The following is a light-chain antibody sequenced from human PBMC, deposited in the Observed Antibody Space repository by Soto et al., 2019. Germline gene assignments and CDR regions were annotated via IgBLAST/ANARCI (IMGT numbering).Light chain of an antibody. CDR1: QSIRSNY. Sequence: EIVMTQSPGTLSVSPGERATLSCRASQSIRSNYIAWFQQKPGQPPRLLIYGAINRATGIPARFSGSGSGTEFTLTISSLEPEDFVVYYCQQYHSPPLTFGPGTKVDIK. J-gene: IGKJ1*01. V-gene: IGKV3-20*01. CDR3: QQYHSPPLT. CDR2: GAI.